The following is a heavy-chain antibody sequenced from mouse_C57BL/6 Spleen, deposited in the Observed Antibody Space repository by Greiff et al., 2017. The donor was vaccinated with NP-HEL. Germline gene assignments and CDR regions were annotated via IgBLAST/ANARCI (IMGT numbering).Heavy chain of an antibody. CDR2: IYPRSGNT. D-gene: IGHD1-1*01. CDR3: ARNDGSPQAWFAY. V-gene: IGHV1-81*01. CDR1: GYTFTSYG. Sequence: VQLQQSGAELARPGASVKLSCKASGYTFTSYGISWVKQRTGQGLEWIGEIYPRSGNTYYNEKFKGKATLTADKSSSTAYMELRSLTSEDSAVYFCARNDGSPQAWFAYWGQGTLVTVSA. J-gene: IGHJ3*01.